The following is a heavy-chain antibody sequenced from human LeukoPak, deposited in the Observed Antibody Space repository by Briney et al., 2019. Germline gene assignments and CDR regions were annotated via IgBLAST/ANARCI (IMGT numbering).Heavy chain of an antibody. J-gene: IGHJ6*03. D-gene: IGHD3-3*01. V-gene: IGHV1-46*01. Sequence: ASVKVSCKASGYTFTSYYMHWVRQARGQGLEWMGIINPSGGSTSYAQKFQGRVTMTRDTSTSTVYMELSSLRSEDTAVYYCASHYDFWSGYPFYYYYMDVWGKGTTVTVSS. CDR2: INPSGGST. CDR3: ASHYDFWSGYPFYYYYMDV. CDR1: GYTFTSYY.